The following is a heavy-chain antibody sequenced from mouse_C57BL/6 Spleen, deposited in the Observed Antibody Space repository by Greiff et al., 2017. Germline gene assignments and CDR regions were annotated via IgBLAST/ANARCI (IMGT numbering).Heavy chain of an antibody. D-gene: IGHD2-2*01. J-gene: IGHJ3*01. Sequence: EVQLQQSGAELVRPGASVKLSCAASGFNIKDDYMHWVRQRPEKGLEWIGWIDPEDGDTEYASKFQGQTTITADTSSNTSYLQLSSLTSEDTAVYYCTPSTMVTTGFADRGQGTLVTVAA. CDR3: TPSTMVTTGFAD. V-gene: IGHV14-4*01. CDR2: IDPEDGDT. CDR1: GFNIKDDY.